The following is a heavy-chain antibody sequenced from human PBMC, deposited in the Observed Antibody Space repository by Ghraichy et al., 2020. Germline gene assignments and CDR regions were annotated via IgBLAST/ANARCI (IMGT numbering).Heavy chain of an antibody. CDR1: GGTFSSYA. Sequence: SVKVSCKASGGTFSSYAISWVRQAPGQGLEWMAGIIPIFGTANYAQKFQGRVTITADESTSTAYMELSSLRSEDTAVYYCATEHMDIVLMVYARGWFDPWGQGTLVTVSS. D-gene: IGHD2-8*01. J-gene: IGHJ5*02. CDR3: ATEHMDIVLMVYARGWFDP. CDR2: IIPIFGTA. V-gene: IGHV1-69*13.